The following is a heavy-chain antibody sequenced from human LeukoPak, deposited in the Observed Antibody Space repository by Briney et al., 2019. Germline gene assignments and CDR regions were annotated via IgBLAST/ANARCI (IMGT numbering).Heavy chain of an antibody. CDR2: IWSDGSSK. J-gene: IGHJ6*02. D-gene: IGHD6-13*01. V-gene: IGHV3-33*01. CDR1: GFTFSSYG. CDR3: ARGQPPSYYDMDV. Sequence: GSLILSCAASGFTFSSYGMHWVRQAPGKGLEWVAVIWSDGSSKHYADSVKGRFTISRDNSKNTLYLQMSSLRAEDTALYYCARGQPPSYYDMDVWGQGTTVTVSS.